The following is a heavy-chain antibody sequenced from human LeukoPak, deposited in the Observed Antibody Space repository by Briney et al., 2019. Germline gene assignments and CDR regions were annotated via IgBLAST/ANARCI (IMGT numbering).Heavy chain of an antibody. D-gene: IGHD5-24*01. J-gene: IGHJ5*02. V-gene: IGHV1-2*02. Sequence: ASVKVSCKASGYTFTGYYMHWVRQAPGQGLEWMGWINPNSGVTKYAQKFQGRVTMTRDTSISTAYMELSRLRSDDTAVYYCARDGGDGYKANWFDTWGQGTLVTVSS. CDR3: ARDGGDGYKANWFDT. CDR1: GYTFTGYY. CDR2: INPNSGVT.